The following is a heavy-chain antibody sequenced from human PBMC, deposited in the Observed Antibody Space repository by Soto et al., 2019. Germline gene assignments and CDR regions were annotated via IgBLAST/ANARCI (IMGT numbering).Heavy chain of an antibody. CDR2: ISSSSSYI. CDR1: GFTFSSYS. D-gene: IGHD6-6*01. Sequence: GGSLRLSCAASGFTFSSYSMNWVRQAPGKGLEWVSSISSSSSYIYYADSVKGRFTISRDNAKNSLYLQMNSLRAEDTAVYYCARDKEEYSSSWFDPWGQGTLVTVSS. V-gene: IGHV3-21*01. J-gene: IGHJ5*02. CDR3: ARDKEEYSSSWFDP.